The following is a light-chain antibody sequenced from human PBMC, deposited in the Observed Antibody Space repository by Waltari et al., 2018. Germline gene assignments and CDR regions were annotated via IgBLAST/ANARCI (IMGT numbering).Light chain of an antibody. J-gene: IGKJ3*01. Sequence: EIVMTQSPATLSLSPGDRATLSRRASQSVDSNLAWFQQKPGQAPRLLIYGASTRATGIPARFSGSGSGTEFTLTITNLQSEDFAVYYCQQYNKWPPFTFGPGTKVDIK. V-gene: IGKV3-15*01. CDR2: GAS. CDR3: QQYNKWPPFT. CDR1: QSVDSN.